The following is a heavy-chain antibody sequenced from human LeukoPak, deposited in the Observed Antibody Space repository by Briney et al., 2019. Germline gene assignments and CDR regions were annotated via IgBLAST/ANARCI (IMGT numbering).Heavy chain of an antibody. Sequence: GVSLRLSCAASRFTFSDHYMDWVRQAPAKGREWVSRNRNKAYSYTTEYAPAVKRRFTISRDDSKNSLYMQMNSLKTEGTAVYYCARESDDYDFWSGYPTYYYYYMDVWGKGTTVTVSS. V-gene: IGHV3-72*01. CDR3: ARESDDYDFWSGYPTYYYYYMDV. J-gene: IGHJ6*03. CDR1: RFTFSDHY. D-gene: IGHD3-3*01. CDR2: NRNKAYSYTT.